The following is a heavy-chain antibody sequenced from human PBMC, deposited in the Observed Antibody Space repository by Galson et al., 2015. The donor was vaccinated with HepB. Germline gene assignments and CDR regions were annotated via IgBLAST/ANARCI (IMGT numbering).Heavy chain of an antibody. V-gene: IGHV3-7*03. CDR2: IKQDGSEK. CDR3: AKVGPGGDYGRDYMDV. J-gene: IGHJ6*03. CDR1: GFTFTIYW. Sequence: SLRLSCAASGFTFTIYWMSWVRQAPGKGLEWVANIKQDGSEKYYVDSVKGRFTITRDNAKKSLYLQMNSLRAEDTAVYYCAKVGPGGDYGRDYMDVWGKGTTVTVSS. D-gene: IGHD4/OR15-4a*01.